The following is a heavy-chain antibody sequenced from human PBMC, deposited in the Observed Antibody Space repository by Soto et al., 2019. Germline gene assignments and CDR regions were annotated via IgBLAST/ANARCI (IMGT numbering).Heavy chain of an antibody. Sequence: SETLSLTCAVYGGSFSGYYWSWIRQPPGKGLEGFGSFYSRGRTTYNPSLKSGETISDNTSKNQFSMKMSTVTAAATAVYYSGSTNYNPSLKSRVTISVDTSKNQFYLKLSSVTAADTVVYYCARGASRAGGKDIVVVPAAIPVFFDPWGQGTLVTVS. CDR2: FYSRGRT. D-gene: IGHD3-10*01. CDR3: GSTNYNPSLKSRVTISVDTSKNQFYLKLSSVTAADTVVYYCARGASRAGGKDIVVVPAAIPVFFDP. V-gene: IGHV4-59*01. J-gene: IGHJ5*02. CDR1: GGSFSGYY.